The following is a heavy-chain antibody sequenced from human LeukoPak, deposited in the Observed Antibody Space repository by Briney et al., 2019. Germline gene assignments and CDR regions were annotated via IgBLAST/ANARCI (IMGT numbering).Heavy chain of an antibody. CDR2: IIPIFGTA. CDR3: ARDGADYYYDSSGYYYYYYGMDV. V-gene: IGHV1-69*13. D-gene: IGHD3-22*01. J-gene: IGHJ6*02. CDR1: GGTFSSYA. Sequence: SVKVSCKASGGTFSSYAISWVRQAPGQGLEWMGRIIPIFGTANYAQKFQGRVTITADESTSTAYMELSSLRSEDTAVYYCARDGADYYYDSSGYYYYYYGMDVWGQGTTVTVSS.